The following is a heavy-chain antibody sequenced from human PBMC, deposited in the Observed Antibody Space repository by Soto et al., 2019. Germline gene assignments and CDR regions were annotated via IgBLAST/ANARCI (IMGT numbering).Heavy chain of an antibody. CDR1: GFTFSTYW. J-gene: IGHJ5*02. D-gene: IGHD2-15*01. CDR2: INSDGRST. Sequence: GGSLRLSCAASGFTFSTYWMHWVRQAPGKGLVWVSGINSDGRSTRYADSVKGRFTISRDNAKNTLYLQMNSLRAEDTAVYYCARSYCRGGDTCYYVWFDAWGQGTQVTVSS. CDR3: ARSYCRGGDTCYYVWFDA. V-gene: IGHV3-74*01.